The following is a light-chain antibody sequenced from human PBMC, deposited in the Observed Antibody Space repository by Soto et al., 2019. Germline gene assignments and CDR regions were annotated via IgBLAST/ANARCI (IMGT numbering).Light chain of an antibody. CDR3: QQYSYSPRI. Sequence: EIVLTQSPVTLSLSPGERATLSCRASQSVSSSYLGWYQQKPGQAPRLLIFGTSNRATDIPDRFSGSGSGTDFTLTIRRLEPADFAMYYCQQYSYSPRIFGQGTRLEIK. V-gene: IGKV3-20*01. CDR2: GTS. CDR1: QSVSSSY. J-gene: IGKJ5*01.